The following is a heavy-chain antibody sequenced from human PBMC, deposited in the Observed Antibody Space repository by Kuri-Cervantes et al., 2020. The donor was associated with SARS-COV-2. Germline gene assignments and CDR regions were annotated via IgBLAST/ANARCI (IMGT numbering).Heavy chain of an antibody. D-gene: IGHD2-2*02. CDR3: ASGGDCSSTSCYRAEVN. V-gene: IGHV3-7*01. CDR1: GFTFSSYW. J-gene: IGHJ4*02. CDR2: IKQDGSEK. Sequence: GSLRLSCAASGFTFSSYWMSWVRQAPGKGLEWVANIKQDGSEKYYVDSVKGRFTISRDNAKNSLYLQMSSLRAEDTAVYYCASGGDCSSTSCYRAEVNWGQGTLVTVSS.